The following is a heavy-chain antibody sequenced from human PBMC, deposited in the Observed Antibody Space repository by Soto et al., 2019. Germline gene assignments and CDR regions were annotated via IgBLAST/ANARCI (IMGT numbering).Heavy chain of an antibody. Sequence: SVTLSFTCAVSGGSISSGGYSWSWIRQPPRKGLEWIGYIYHSGSTYYNPSLKSRVTISVDRSKNQFSLKLSSVTAADTAVYYCARVPGPWGPGTLVTVSS. J-gene: IGHJ5*02. CDR1: GGSISSGGYS. CDR3: ARVPGP. CDR2: IYHSGST. V-gene: IGHV4-30-2*01. D-gene: IGHD7-27*01.